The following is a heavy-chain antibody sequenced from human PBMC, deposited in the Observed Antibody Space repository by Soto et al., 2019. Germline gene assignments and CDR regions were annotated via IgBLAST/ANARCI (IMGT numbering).Heavy chain of an antibody. CDR2: ISGSGGST. CDR3: AKHLSRSLTYCSSTSCYLYYFDY. J-gene: IGHJ4*02. CDR1: GFTFSSYA. V-gene: IGHV3-23*01. D-gene: IGHD2-2*01. Sequence: PGGSLRLSCAASGFTFSSYAMSWVRQAPGKGLEWVSAISGSGGSTYYADSVKGRFTISRDNSKNTLYLQMNSLRAEDTAVYYGAKHLSRSLTYCSSTSCYLYYFDYWGQGTLVTVSS.